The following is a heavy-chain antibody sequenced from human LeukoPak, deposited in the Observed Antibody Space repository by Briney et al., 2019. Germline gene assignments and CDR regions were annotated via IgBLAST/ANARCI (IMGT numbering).Heavy chain of an antibody. CDR2: IYYSGST. CDR3: ARHGGATNFIQFDY. CDR1: GGSISSYSYY. V-gene: IGHV4-39*01. D-gene: IGHD1-26*01. J-gene: IGHJ4*02. Sequence: KPSETLSLTCIVSGGSISSYSYYWGWIRQPPGKGLEWIGSIYYSGSTYYNPSLKSRVTISVDTSKNQFSLKLSSVTAADTAVYYCARHGGATNFIQFDYWGQGTLVTVSS.